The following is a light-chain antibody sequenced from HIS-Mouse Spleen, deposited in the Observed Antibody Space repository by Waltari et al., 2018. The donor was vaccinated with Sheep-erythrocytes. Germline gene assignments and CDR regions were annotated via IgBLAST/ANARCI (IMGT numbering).Light chain of an antibody. Sequence: QSALTQPASVSGSPGQSITISCTGTSSDVGSYNLVSWYQQHPGKAPKLMIYDGSKRPSGGSNRFSGSKPGNTASLTISGLQAEDEADYYCCSYAGSSTPWVFGGGTKLTVL. J-gene: IGLJ3*02. CDR2: DGS. V-gene: IGLV2-23*01. CDR3: CSYAGSSTPWV. CDR1: SSDVGSYNL.